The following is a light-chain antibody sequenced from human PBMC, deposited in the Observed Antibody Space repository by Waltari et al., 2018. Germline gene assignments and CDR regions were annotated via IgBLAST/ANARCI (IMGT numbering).Light chain of an antibody. CDR2: DVS. Sequence: QSALPQPASVSGSPGQSITIPCSGTSSSVCGYNYVSLYQHHPGKAPKLMIYDVSERPSGVSNRFSGSKSGNTASLTISGLQTEDEADYYCCSYTSGSTWVFGGGTKLTVL. V-gene: IGLV2-14*03. CDR1: SSSVCGYNY. J-gene: IGLJ3*02. CDR3: CSYTSGSTWV.